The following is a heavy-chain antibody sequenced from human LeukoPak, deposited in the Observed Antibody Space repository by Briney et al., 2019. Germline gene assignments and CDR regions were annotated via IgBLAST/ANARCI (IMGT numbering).Heavy chain of an antibody. D-gene: IGHD2-21*02. V-gene: IGHV4-39*01. CDR2: LYYTEST. J-gene: IGHJ4*02. Sequence: SGTLSLTCTVSGDSISDNNYYWGWIRQPPGKGLEWIGSLYYTESTYYNSSLKSRVTISVDMSKNQFSLKLSSVTAADTAVYYCARHIYCGGDCSPPVYWGQGTLVTVSS. CDR1: GDSISDNNYY. CDR3: ARHIYCGGDCSPPVY.